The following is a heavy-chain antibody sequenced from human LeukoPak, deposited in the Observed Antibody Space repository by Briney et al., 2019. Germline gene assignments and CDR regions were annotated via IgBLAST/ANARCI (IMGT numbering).Heavy chain of an antibody. V-gene: IGHV4-39*07. CDR1: GGSISSSSYY. CDR2: TYYSGST. J-gene: IGHJ4*02. CDR3: ARTTRIAAAGTIDY. D-gene: IGHD6-13*01. Sequence: SETLSLTCTVSGGSISSSSYYWGWIRQPPGKGLEWIGSTYYSGSTYYNPSLKSRVTISVDTSKNQFSLKLSSVTAADTAVYYCARTTRIAAAGTIDYWGQGTLVTVSS.